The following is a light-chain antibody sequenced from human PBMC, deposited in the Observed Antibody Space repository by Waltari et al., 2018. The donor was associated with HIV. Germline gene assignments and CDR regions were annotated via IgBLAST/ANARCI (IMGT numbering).Light chain of an antibody. Sequence: SYVLTQPPSVSVATGQTAMITCAGNNIGSKPVQSYQQKPGQAPLLVIYDDADRPSGIPERFSGSNSGNTATLTISRVEAGDEADYFCQVWDGNSDHQVFGGGTKLTVL. CDR1: NIGSKP. V-gene: IGLV3-21*02. CDR3: QVWDGNSDHQV. CDR2: DDA. J-gene: IGLJ3*02.